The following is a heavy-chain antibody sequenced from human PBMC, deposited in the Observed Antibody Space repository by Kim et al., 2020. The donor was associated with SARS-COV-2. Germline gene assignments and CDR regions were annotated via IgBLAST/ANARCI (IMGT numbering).Heavy chain of an antibody. D-gene: IGHD6-19*01. J-gene: IGHJ4*02. CDR3: ARVSRSSGWYDFDY. Sequence: GGSLRLSCAASGFTFSSYDMHWVRQATGKGLEWVSAIGTAGDTYYPGSVKGRFTISRENAKNSLYLQMNSLRAGDTAVYYCARVSRSSGWYDFDYWGQGTLVTVSS. CDR1: GFTFSSYD. CDR2: IGTAGDT. V-gene: IGHV3-13*01.